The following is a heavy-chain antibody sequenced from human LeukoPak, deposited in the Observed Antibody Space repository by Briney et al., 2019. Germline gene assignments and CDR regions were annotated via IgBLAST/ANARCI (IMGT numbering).Heavy chain of an antibody. D-gene: IGHD3-10*01. CDR1: GYSFTNYW. J-gene: IGHJ4*02. CDR3: ARLDPSGTKNRGVFDY. V-gene: IGHV5-51*01. CDR2: IYPGDSDT. Sequence: GESLKISCTGSGYSFTNYWIGWVRQMPGKGLEYMGIIYPGDSDTRYSPSFQGQVTISADKSISTAYLQWSSLKASDTTIYYCARLDPSGTKNRGVFDYWGQGSLVTVSS.